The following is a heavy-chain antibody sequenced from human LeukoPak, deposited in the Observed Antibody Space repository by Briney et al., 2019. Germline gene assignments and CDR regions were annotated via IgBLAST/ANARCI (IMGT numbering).Heavy chain of an antibody. CDR1: GFTFSSYG. CDR2: IKTDGSST. CDR3: ARSVMSYSYVDDYYYMDV. V-gene: IGHV3-74*01. J-gene: IGHJ6*03. Sequence: GRSLRLSCAASGFTFSSYGMHWVRQAPGKGLVWVSHIKTDGSSTNYAESVKGRFIISRDNAKNTLYLQMNSLRAEDTAVYYCARSVMSYSYVDDYYYMDVWGKGTTVTVSS. D-gene: IGHD5-18*01.